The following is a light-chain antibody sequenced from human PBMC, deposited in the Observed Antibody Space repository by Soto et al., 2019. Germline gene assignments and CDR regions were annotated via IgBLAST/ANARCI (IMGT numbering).Light chain of an antibody. J-gene: IGKJ4*01. CDR3: QQYDSSPLT. Sequence: EIVLTQSPGTLYLSPGERATLSCRASQSVSSSFLAWYQPKPGQAPRLLIYGASSMATGIPDTFSGSGSGTDFTLTISRLEPEDVAVYYCQQYDSSPLTFGGGTKVEIK. CDR2: GAS. CDR1: QSVSSSF. V-gene: IGKV3-20*01.